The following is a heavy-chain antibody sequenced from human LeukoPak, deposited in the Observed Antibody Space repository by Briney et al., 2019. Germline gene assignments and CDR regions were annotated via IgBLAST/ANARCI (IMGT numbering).Heavy chain of an antibody. D-gene: IGHD3-10*01. CDR3: ARRSTYGSGTNYLFDY. J-gene: IGHJ4*02. CDR2: IYPGDSDT. Sequence: HGESLKISCKGSGYSFPIYWIAWVRQMPGKGLEWMGIIYPGDSDTRYSLSFQGQLTISADKSISTAYLQWSSLKASDTAMYYCARRSTYGSGTNYLFDYWGQGTLVTVSS. V-gene: IGHV5-51*01. CDR1: GYSFPIYW.